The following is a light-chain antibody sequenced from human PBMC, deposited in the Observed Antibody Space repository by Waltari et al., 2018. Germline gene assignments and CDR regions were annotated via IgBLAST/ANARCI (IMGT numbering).Light chain of an antibody. Sequence: EIVLTQSPGTLSLSPGERATLSCRASQSVASSYLAWYQQEPGQAPSLLIYGASSRATGIPDRFSGSGSGTDFTLTISRLEPEDFAVYYCQHFGSSPYTFGQGTKLEIK. V-gene: IGKV3-20*01. J-gene: IGKJ2*01. CDR1: QSVASSY. CDR2: GAS. CDR3: QHFGSSPYT.